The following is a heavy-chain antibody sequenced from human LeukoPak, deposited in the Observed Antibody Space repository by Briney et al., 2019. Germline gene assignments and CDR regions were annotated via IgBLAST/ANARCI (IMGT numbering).Heavy chain of an antibody. CDR1: GFTFSSYF. D-gene: IGHD5-18*01. V-gene: IGHV3-30-3*01. CDR3: ARGGSYGPCDY. J-gene: IGHJ4*02. CDR2: ILYDGSNK. Sequence: GRSLRLSCAASGFTFSSYFMHWVRQAPGKGLEWVAVILYDGSNKYYADPVKGRFTISRDNSKNTLYLQMNSVRAEDTAVYYCARGGSYGPCDYWGQGTLVTVSS.